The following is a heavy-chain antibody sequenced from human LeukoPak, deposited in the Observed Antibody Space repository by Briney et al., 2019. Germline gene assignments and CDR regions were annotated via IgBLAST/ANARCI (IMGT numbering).Heavy chain of an antibody. CDR2: IYYSGST. J-gene: IGHJ4*02. V-gene: IGHV4-59*12. CDR1: GGSISSYY. CDR3: ASLGYCSGGSCYFHDY. Sequence: SETLSLTCTVSGGSISSYYWSWIRQPPGKGLEWIGYIYYSGSTNYNPSLKSRVTISVDTSKNQFSLKLGSVTAADTAVYYCASLGYCSGGSCYFHDYWGQGTLVTVSS. D-gene: IGHD2-15*01.